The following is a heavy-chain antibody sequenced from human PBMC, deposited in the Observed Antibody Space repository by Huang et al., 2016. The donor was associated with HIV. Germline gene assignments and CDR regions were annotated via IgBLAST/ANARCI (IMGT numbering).Heavy chain of an antibody. V-gene: IGHV4-59*11. CDR2: IYYSGGT. J-gene: IGHJ2*01. D-gene: IGHD2-15*01. CDR1: GGSISSHH. Sequence: QVQLQESGPGLVKPSETLSLTCTVSGGSISSHHYSWIRQPPGKGLEWIGIIYYSGGTNHIPSLKSRATISLDTSKNHFSLRLRSVTAADTAVYYCARVARGPNWYFDLWGRGTLVTVSS. CDR3: ARVARGPNWYFDL.